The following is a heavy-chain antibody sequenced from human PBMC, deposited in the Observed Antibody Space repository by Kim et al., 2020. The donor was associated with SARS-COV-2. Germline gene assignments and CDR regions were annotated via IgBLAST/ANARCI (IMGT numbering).Heavy chain of an antibody. CDR3: TSPYNWNYGDAFDI. Sequence: SVKVSCKASGGTFSSYAISWVRQAPGQGLEWMGRIIPILGIANYAQKFQGRVTITADKSTSTAYMELSSLRSEDTAVYYCTSPYNWNYGDAFDIWGQGTMVTVSS. J-gene: IGHJ3*02. V-gene: IGHV1-69*04. CDR1: GGTFSSYA. D-gene: IGHD1-7*01. CDR2: IIPILGIA.